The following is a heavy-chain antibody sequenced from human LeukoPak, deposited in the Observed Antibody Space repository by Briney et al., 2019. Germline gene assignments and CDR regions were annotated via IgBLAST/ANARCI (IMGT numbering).Heavy chain of an antibody. CDR1: GGSISSYY. CDR2: IYTSGST. Sequence: SETLPLTCTVSGGSISSYYWSWIRQPAGKGLEWIGRIYTSGSTNYNPSLKSRVTMSVDTSNNQFSLKLSSVTAADTAVYYCAGTSLLLWFGESQKYYFDYWGQGTLVTVSS. V-gene: IGHV4-4*07. J-gene: IGHJ4*02. CDR3: AGTSLLLWFGESQKYYFDY. D-gene: IGHD3-10*01.